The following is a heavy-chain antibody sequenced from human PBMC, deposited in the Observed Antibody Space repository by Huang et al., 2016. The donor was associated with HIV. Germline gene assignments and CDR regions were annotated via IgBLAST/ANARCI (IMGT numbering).Heavy chain of an antibody. D-gene: IGHD5-18*01. CDR3: VKDLTYTYGRHFDH. Sequence: QVQLVESGGGVVQPGGSLRLSCAASGFTFSSFGMHWVRQAPGKGLEGEAFVRYDGNNYYYADSVKGRFTISRDNSKNTLYFQMNSLRPDDTAVYYCVKDLTYTYGRHFDHWGQGTLVTVSS. CDR1: GFTFSSFG. J-gene: IGHJ4*02. CDR2: VRYDGNNY. V-gene: IGHV3-30*02.